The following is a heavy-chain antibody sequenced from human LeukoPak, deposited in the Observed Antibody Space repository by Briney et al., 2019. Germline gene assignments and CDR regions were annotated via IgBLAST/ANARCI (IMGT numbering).Heavy chain of an antibody. Sequence: PGGSLRLSCAASGFTFSSYAMSWVRQAPGKGLEWVSGIRGSGGRTYDADSVKGRFTISRDNSKNAMYLQMSSLRGEDTAVYYCARDYFESSGYSGLDAFDIWGQGTMVTVSS. J-gene: IGHJ3*02. CDR1: GFTFSSYA. D-gene: IGHD3-22*01. V-gene: IGHV3-23*01. CDR2: IRGSGGRT. CDR3: ARDYFESSGYSGLDAFDI.